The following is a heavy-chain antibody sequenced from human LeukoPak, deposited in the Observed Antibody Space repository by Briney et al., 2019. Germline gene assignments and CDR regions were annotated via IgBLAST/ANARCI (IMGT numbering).Heavy chain of an antibody. Sequence: PSETLSLTCTVSGGSISSSNFYWGWSRQPRGKGVEWIGSMYHRGSTYYNPSLKSRVTISVDTSKNQFSLNLSSVTAADTAVYYCARHADSSGYYFFDFWGQGTLVTVSS. V-gene: IGHV4-39*01. D-gene: IGHD3-22*01. J-gene: IGHJ4*02. CDR1: GGSISSSNFY. CDR2: MYHRGST. CDR3: ARHADSSGYYFFDF.